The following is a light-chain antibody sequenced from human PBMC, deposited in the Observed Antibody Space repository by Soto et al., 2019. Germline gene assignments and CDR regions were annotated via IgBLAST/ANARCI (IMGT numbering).Light chain of an antibody. CDR3: PSYVYSSGHFV. CDR2: EVS. Sequence: QSALTQPASVSGSPGQSITISCTGSSSDFTTYHYVSWYRQHPGKAPKLMIYEVSHRPSGVSNRFSGSKSGNTASLTITGLQAEDEADYYCPSYVYSSGHFVFGTGTKVTVL. V-gene: IGLV2-14*01. J-gene: IGLJ1*01. CDR1: SSDFTTYHY.